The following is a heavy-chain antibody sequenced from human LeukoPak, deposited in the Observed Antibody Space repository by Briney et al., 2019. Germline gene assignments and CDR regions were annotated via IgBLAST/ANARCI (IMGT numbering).Heavy chain of an antibody. CDR1: GFTFSSYA. D-gene: IGHD6-13*01. J-gene: IGHJ4*02. CDR3: ARDEGIAAAGTSYY. CDR2: ISSSSSTI. V-gene: IGHV3-48*04. Sequence: GGSLRLSCAASGFTFSSYAMSWVRQAPGKGLEWVSYISSSSSTIYYADSVKGRFTISRDNAKNTLYLQMNSLRAEDTAVYYCARDEGIAAAGTSYYWGQGTLVTVSS.